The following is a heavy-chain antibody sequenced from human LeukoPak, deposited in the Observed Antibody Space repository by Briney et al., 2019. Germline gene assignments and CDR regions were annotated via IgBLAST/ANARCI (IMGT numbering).Heavy chain of an antibody. D-gene: IGHD2-21*02. V-gene: IGHV1-18*01. CDR2: ISAYNGNT. J-gene: IGHJ4*02. Sequence: ASVKVSCKASGYTFTSYGISWVRQAPGQGPEWMGWISAYNGNTNYAQKLQGRVTMTTDTSTSTAYMELRSLRSDDTAVYYCARDMGYCGGDCYWDYWGQGTLVTVSS. CDR1: GYTFTSYG. CDR3: ARDMGYCGGDCYWDY.